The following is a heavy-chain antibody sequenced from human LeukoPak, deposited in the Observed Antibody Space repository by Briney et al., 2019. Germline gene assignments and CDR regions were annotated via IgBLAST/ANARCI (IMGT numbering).Heavy chain of an antibody. J-gene: IGHJ4*02. CDR2: IYYSGST. CDR1: GYSISSGYY. D-gene: IGHD3-10*01. Sequence: SETLSLTCIVSGYSISSGYYWGWIRQPPGKGLEWIGSIYYSGSTYYNPSLKSRVTISVDTSKNQFSLKLSSVTAADTAVYYCAGITMVRGVDENFDYWGQGTLVTVSS. V-gene: IGHV4-38-2*02. CDR3: AGITMVRGVDENFDY.